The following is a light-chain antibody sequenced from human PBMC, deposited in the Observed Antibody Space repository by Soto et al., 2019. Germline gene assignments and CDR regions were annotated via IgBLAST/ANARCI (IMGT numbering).Light chain of an antibody. CDR2: KAS. Sequence: DIQMTQSPSTLSASVGDRVTITCRASQNIYSWLAWYQQKPGKAPKPLIYKASTLETGVPSRFSGSGSGTEFTLTISSLRPDDFATYYCQHYNSYQWTSGHGPKVEIK. J-gene: IGKJ1*01. V-gene: IGKV1-5*03. CDR1: QNIYSW. CDR3: QHYNSYQWT.